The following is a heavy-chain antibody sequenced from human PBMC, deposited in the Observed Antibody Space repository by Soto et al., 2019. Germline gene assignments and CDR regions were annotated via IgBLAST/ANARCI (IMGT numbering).Heavy chain of an antibody. Sequence: QVQLVQSGAEVKKPGSSVKVSCKASGGTFSSYAISWVRQAPGQGLEWMGGIIPIFGTANYAQKFQGRVTITADEAXXTAYMELSSLRSEDTAVHYCARHPGGRGYYYGMDVWGQGTTVTVSS. CDR1: GGTFSSYA. CDR3: ARHPGGRGYYYGMDV. V-gene: IGHV1-69*12. CDR2: IIPIFGTA. J-gene: IGHJ6*02. D-gene: IGHD2-15*01.